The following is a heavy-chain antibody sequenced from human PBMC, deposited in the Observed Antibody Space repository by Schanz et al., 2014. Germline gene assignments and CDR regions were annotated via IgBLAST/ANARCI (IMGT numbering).Heavy chain of an antibody. Sequence: QVQLQESGPGLVKPSQTLSLTCTVSGGSISSGGYYWSWIRQHPGKGLEWIGEIYHSGRTNYNPSLKSRVPISVDNANNDFSLKRSSVTAADTAVYYCARGAGGGSGTYYGAYYNYYYMDVWGKGTTVTVSS. J-gene: IGHJ6*03. V-gene: IGHV4-31*03. CDR1: GGSISSGGYY. D-gene: IGHD3-10*01. CDR3: ARGAGGGSGTYYGAYYNYYYMDV. CDR2: IYHSGRT.